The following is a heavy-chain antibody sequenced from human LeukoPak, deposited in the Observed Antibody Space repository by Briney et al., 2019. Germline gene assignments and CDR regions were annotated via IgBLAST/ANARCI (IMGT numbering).Heavy chain of an antibody. D-gene: IGHD1-26*01. V-gene: IGHV3-33*01. Sequence: PGGSLRLSCAASGFTFSSYGTHWVRQAPGKGLEWVAVIWYDGSNKYYADSVKGRFTISRDNSKNTLYLQMNSLRAEDTAVYYCARVSSGSYQNPFDYWGQGTLVTVSS. CDR3: ARVSSGSYQNPFDY. CDR2: IWYDGSNK. J-gene: IGHJ4*02. CDR1: GFTFSSYG.